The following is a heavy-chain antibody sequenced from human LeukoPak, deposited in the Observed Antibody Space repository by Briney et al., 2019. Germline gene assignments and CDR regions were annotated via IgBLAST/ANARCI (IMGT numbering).Heavy chain of an antibody. Sequence: GASVKVSCKASGYTFASYDINWVRQATGQGLEWMGWMNPNSGNTGYVQKFQGRITMTRNTSISTAYMELSSLRSEDTAVYYCASGYSSRDWGQGTLVTVSS. V-gene: IGHV1-8*01. D-gene: IGHD5-12*01. CDR3: ASGYSSRD. CDR2: MNPNSGNT. J-gene: IGHJ4*02. CDR1: GYTFASYD.